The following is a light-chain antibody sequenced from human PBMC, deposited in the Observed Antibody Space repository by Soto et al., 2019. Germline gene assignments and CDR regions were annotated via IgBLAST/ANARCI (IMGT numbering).Light chain of an antibody. V-gene: IGKV3-20*01. Sequence: EIVLTQSPGTLSLSPGERATLSCRASQSVTASYLAWYHQKPGQAPRLLLYGASSRATGIPDRFSGSESGTDFTLIINRVEPEDFAVYYCQQYGSSPLTFGGGTKVEIK. CDR2: GAS. CDR3: QQYGSSPLT. CDR1: QSVTASY. J-gene: IGKJ4*01.